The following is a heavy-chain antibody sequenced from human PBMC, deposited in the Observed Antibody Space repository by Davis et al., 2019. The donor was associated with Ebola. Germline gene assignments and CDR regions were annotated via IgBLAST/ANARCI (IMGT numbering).Heavy chain of an antibody. CDR1: GDSISSYY. Sequence: MPSETLSLTCTVSGDSISSYYWAWLRQAPGKGLERIGSAHFGGSTFYTPSLKSRVTISVDTSKNQFSLKLSSVTAADTAVYYCARGPSIRGFDYWGQGTLVTVSS. V-gene: IGHV4-39*07. CDR2: AHFGGST. D-gene: IGHD6-6*01. J-gene: IGHJ4*02. CDR3: ARGPSIRGFDY.